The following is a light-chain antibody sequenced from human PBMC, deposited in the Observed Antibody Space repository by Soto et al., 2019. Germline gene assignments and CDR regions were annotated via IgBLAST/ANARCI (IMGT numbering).Light chain of an antibody. CDR1: QSISNW. J-gene: IGKJ1*01. CDR2: DAS. V-gene: IGKV1-5*01. CDR3: QQYNSYSPWT. Sequence: DLPMTQSPSTLSASVRDRVTIACRASQSISNWLAWYQQKPGKAPKLLIYDASTLESGVPSRFSGSGSGTEFTLTISSLQPDDFATYYCQQYNSYSPWTFGQGTKVEIK.